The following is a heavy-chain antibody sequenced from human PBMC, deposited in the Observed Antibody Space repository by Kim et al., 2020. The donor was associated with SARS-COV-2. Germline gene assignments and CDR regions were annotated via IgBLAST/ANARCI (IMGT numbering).Heavy chain of an antibody. CDR2: ISSSSSYI. Sequence: GGSLRLSCAASGFTFSSYSMNWVRQAPGKGLEWVSSISSSSSYIYYADSVKGRFTISRDNAKNSLYLQMNSLRAEDTAVYYCARDRAPLPPGGIVVVPTYYYGMDVWGQGTTVTVSS. J-gene: IGHJ6*02. CDR1: GFTFSSYS. CDR3: ARDRAPLPPGGIVVVPTYYYGMDV. D-gene: IGHD2-2*01. V-gene: IGHV3-21*01.